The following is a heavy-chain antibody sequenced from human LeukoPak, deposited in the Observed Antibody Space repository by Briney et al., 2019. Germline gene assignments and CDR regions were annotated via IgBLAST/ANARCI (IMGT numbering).Heavy chain of an antibody. D-gene: IGHD3-9*01. CDR3: ANYYDILTGYYAFDI. V-gene: IGHV3-23*01. Sequence: PGGSLRLSCAASGFTFSSYAMSWVRQAPGKGLEWVSAISGSGGSTYYADSVKGRFTISRDNSKNTLYLQMNSLRAEDTAVYYCANYYDILTGYYAFDIWGQGTMVTVSS. CDR1: GFTFSSYA. CDR2: ISGSGGST. J-gene: IGHJ3*02.